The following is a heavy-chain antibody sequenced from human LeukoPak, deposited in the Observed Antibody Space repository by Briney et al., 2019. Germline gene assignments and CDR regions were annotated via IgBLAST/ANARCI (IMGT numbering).Heavy chain of an antibody. V-gene: IGHV3-30*02. CDR3: ASPPVDTAMVTFDY. CDR2: IRYDGSNK. Sequence: GGSLRLSCAASGFTFSSYGMHWVRQAPGKGLEWVAFIRYDGSNKYYADSVKGRFTISRDNSKNTLYLQMNSLRAEDTAVYYCASPPVDTAMVTFDYWGQGTLVTVSS. J-gene: IGHJ4*02. CDR1: GFTFSSYG. D-gene: IGHD5-18*01.